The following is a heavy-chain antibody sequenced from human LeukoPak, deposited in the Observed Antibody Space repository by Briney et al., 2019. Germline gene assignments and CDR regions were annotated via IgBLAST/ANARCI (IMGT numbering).Heavy chain of an antibody. CDR1: GYTFTGYY. J-gene: IGHJ5*02. D-gene: IGHD2-2*01. CDR3: ARAGPAALFSWFDP. V-gene: IGHV1-2*02. CDR2: INPNSGDT. Sequence: ASVKVSCKASGYTFTGYYMHWVRQAPGQGLEWMGWINPNSGDTNYAQKFQGRVTMTRDTSISTAYMELSRLRSDDTAVYYCARAGPAALFSWFDPWGQGTLVTVSS.